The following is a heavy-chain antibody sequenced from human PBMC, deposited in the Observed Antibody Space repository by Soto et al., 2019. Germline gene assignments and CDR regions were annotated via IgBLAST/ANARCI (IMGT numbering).Heavy chain of an antibody. Sequence: LRLSCAASGFTFGTYAMNWVRQAPGKGLEWVSSISGSGGNTYYTDSVKGRFTISRDNSKNSLYLQMTSLRADDTAVYYCAKDRSVDTRDWFDPWGQGTLVTVSS. CDR3: AKDRSVDTRDWFDP. CDR2: ISGSGGNT. D-gene: IGHD5-18*01. V-gene: IGHV3-23*01. J-gene: IGHJ5*02. CDR1: GFTFGTYA.